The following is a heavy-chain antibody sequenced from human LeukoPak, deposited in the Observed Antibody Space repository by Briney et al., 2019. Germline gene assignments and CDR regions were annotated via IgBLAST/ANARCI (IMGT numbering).Heavy chain of an antibody. CDR3: AKLYCSSTSCYRLDP. V-gene: IGHV3-23*01. D-gene: IGHD2-2*01. J-gene: IGHJ5*02. CDR1: GFTFSSYA. CDR2: ISGSGGST. Sequence: GGSLRLSCAASGFTFSSYAMSWVRQAPGKGLEWVSAISGSGGSTYYADSVKGRFTISRDNSKNTLYLQMNSLRAEDTAVYYCAKLYCSSTSCYRLDPWGQGTLVTVSS.